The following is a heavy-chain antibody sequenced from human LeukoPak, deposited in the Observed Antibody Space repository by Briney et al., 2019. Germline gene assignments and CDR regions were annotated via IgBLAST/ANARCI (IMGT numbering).Heavy chain of an antibody. Sequence: SETLSLTCTVSGDSISRGSYFWGWIRQPPGKGLERIGAVYYSGFTYYNPSLKSRVTISVDTSKNQFSLKLSSVTAADTAVYYCASGNTIFGVVTYFDYWGQGTLVTVSS. J-gene: IGHJ4*02. D-gene: IGHD3-3*01. CDR3: ASGNTIFGVVTYFDY. V-gene: IGHV4-39*01. CDR1: GDSISRGSYF. CDR2: VYYSGFT.